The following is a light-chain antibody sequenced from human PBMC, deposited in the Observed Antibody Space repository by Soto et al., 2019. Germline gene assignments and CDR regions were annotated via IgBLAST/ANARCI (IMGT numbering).Light chain of an antibody. J-gene: IGLJ2*01. CDR3: QVWGSNADPYVL. CDR1: TIAGKS. V-gene: IGLV3-21*04. Sequence: SYELTQPPSVSVAPGKTARVSCGGNTIAGKSVHWDQLKPGQAPVLIIYNDDDRPSGIPERFSGSKSGNTATLTVSWVEAGDEADYYCQVWGSNADPYVLFGGGTKLTVL. CDR2: NDD.